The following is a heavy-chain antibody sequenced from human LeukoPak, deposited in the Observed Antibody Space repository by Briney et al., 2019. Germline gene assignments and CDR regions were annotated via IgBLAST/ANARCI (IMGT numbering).Heavy chain of an antibody. V-gene: IGHV3-30-3*01. CDR2: ISYDGSNK. CDR1: GFIFNSYA. Sequence: SGGSLRLSCAGSGFIFNSYAMHWVRQAPGKGLEWVAVISYDGSNKYYADSVKGRFTISRDNSKNTLYLQMNSLRVEDTAVYYCARDPYSSSWFDYWGQGTLVTVSS. CDR3: ARDPYSSSWFDY. J-gene: IGHJ4*02. D-gene: IGHD6-13*01.